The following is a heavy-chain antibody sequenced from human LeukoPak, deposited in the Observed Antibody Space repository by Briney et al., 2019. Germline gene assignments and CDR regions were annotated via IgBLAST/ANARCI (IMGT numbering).Heavy chain of an antibody. J-gene: IGHJ5*02. CDR1: GFTFSSYS. CDR3: ARELPTDDYGDPNWFDP. V-gene: IGHV3-48*01. CDR2: ISSSSSTK. D-gene: IGHD4-17*01. Sequence: GGSLRLSCAASGFTFSSYSMNWVRQAPGKGLEWVSYISSSSSTKYYADSVKGRFTISRDNPKNSLYLQMNSLRADDTAVYYCARELPTDDYGDPNWFDPWGQGTLVTVSS.